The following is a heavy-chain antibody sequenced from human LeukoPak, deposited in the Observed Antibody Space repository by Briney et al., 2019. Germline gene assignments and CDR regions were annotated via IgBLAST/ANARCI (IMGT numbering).Heavy chain of an antibody. J-gene: IGHJ5*02. Sequence: GGSLRLSCAASGSTVSTNYMSWVRQAPGKGLECVSVIYSGGSTYYADSVRARFTVSRDNAKNTLFLQMSSLRAEDTAVYYCARGTIVGATLYWFDPWGQGTLVTVSS. CDR1: GSTVSTNY. CDR3: ARGTIVGATLYWFDP. D-gene: IGHD1-26*01. V-gene: IGHV3-66*01. CDR2: IYSGGST.